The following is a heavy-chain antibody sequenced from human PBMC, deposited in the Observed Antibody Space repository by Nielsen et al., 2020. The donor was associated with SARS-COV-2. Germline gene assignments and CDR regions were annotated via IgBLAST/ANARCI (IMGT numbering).Heavy chain of an antibody. V-gene: IGHV3-33*03. Sequence: GESLKISCAASGFTFSSYGMHWVRQAPGKGLEWVAVIWYDGSNKYYADSVKGRFTISRDNAKNSLYLQMNSLRAEDTALYYCASAPGDGYNPWTFDIWGQGTMVTVSS. CDR2: IWYDGSNK. CDR3: ASAPGDGYNPWTFDI. D-gene: IGHD5-24*01. CDR1: GFTFSSYG. J-gene: IGHJ3*02.